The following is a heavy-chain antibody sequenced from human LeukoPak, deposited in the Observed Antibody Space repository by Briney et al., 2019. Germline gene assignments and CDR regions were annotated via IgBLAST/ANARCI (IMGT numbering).Heavy chain of an antibody. CDR2: IYYSGST. D-gene: IGHD2-8*01. V-gene: IGHV4-39*01. Sequence: PSETLSLTCTVSGGSLSRSSYYWGWIRQPPGKGLEWIGSIYYSGSTHYNPSLKSRVTISGDTSKNQFSLKLASVTAADTSVYFCARVGYCTNGVCYNWFDPWGQGTLVTVSS. CDR1: GGSLSRSSYY. J-gene: IGHJ5*02. CDR3: ARVGYCTNGVCYNWFDP.